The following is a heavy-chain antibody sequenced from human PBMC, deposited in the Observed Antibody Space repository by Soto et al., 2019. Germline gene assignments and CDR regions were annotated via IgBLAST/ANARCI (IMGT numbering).Heavy chain of an antibody. J-gene: IGHJ5*02. CDR3: ARALKSYDFWSGYTPLVWFDP. D-gene: IGHD3-3*01. CDR1: GGSISSGDYY. Sequence: PSETLSLTCTVSGGSISSGDYYWSWIRQPPXKGLEWIGYIYYSRSTYYNPSLKSRVTISVDTSKNQFSLKLSSVTAADTAVYYCARALKSYDFWSGYTPLVWFDPWGQGTLVTVYS. V-gene: IGHV4-30-4*01. CDR2: IYYSRST.